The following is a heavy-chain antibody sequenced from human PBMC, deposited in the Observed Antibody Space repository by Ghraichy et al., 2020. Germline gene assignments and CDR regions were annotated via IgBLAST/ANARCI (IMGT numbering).Heavy chain of an antibody. J-gene: IGHJ4*02. CDR3: ASSYGGGSYYLRGGFDY. V-gene: IGHV4-39*07. D-gene: IGHD1-26*01. CDR2: IYYSGST. CDR1: GGSIISSSYY. Sequence: SETLSLTCTVSGGSIISSSYYWGWIRQPPGKGLEWFGSIYYSGSTYYNPSLKSRVTISVDTSKNQFSLKLSSVTAADTAVYYCASSYGGGSYYLRGGFDYWGQGTLVTVSS.